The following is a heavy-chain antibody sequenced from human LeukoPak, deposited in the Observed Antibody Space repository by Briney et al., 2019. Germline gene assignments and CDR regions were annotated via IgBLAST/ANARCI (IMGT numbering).Heavy chain of an antibody. CDR3: ARASITIFGVVILVEDY. V-gene: IGHV1-2*02. D-gene: IGHD3-3*01. Sequence: ASVKVSCKASGYTFTGYYMHWVRQAPGQGLEWMGWINPNSGGTNYAQKFQGRVTMTRDTSISTAYMELSRPRSDDTAVYYCARASITIFGVVILVEDYWGQGTLVTVSS. J-gene: IGHJ4*02. CDR1: GYTFTGYY. CDR2: INPNSGGT.